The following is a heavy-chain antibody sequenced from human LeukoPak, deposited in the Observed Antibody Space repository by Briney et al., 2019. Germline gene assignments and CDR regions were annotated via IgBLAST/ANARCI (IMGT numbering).Heavy chain of an antibody. D-gene: IGHD3-3*01. Sequence: GASVKVSCKASGYTFTSYYMHWVRQAPGQGLEWMGIINPSGGSTSYAQKFQGRVTMTRDTSTSTVYMELSSLRSEDTAVYYCARESEAYDFWSGYFGWGQGTLVTVSS. V-gene: IGHV1-46*01. CDR2: INPSGGST. CDR3: ARESEAYDFWSGYFG. J-gene: IGHJ4*02. CDR1: GYTFTSYY.